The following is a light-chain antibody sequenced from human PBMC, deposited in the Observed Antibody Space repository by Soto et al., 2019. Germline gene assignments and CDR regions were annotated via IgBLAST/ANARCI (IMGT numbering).Light chain of an antibody. CDR1: QFVSRN. CDR3: PPYNTWPTT. CDR2: AAS. Sequence: EVVMTQSPATLSGSPGEGATLSCRASQFVSRNLVWYQQKPGQAPRLLIYAASTRATGIPATFSGSGSGTEFTLALRSLPSEHSAVYFCPPYNTWPTTCGQGPKVDIK. V-gene: IGKV3-15*01. J-gene: IGKJ1*01.